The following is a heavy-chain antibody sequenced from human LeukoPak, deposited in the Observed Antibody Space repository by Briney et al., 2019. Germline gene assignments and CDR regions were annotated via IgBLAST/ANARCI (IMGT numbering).Heavy chain of an antibody. Sequence: GGSLRLSCAASGFTFSSYAMHWVRQAPGKGLEWVAVISYDGSNKYYADSVKGRFTISRDNSKNTLYLQMNSLRAEDTAVYYCARGPLGYCSSTSCYPDYWGQGTLVTVSS. CDR2: ISYDGSNK. V-gene: IGHV3-30-3*01. J-gene: IGHJ4*02. CDR3: ARGPLGYCSSTSCYPDY. CDR1: GFTFSSYA. D-gene: IGHD2-2*01.